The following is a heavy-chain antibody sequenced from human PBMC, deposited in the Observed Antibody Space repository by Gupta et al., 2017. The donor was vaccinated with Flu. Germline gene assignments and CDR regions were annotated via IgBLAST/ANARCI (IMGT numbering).Heavy chain of an antibody. Sequence: QGQLLESGGRLVRSGGSLRLSCEGSWFSFSDYYMSWFRQAPGKGLEWVSYISSFSTFTNYTESVRGRFTISRDNARNTLYLQMNNLRPDDAGVYYCATDKMLEVAGHRYWYFDLWGRGTLVTVSS. D-gene: IGHD6-19*01. CDR1: WFSFSDYY. J-gene: IGHJ2*01. CDR3: ATDKMLEVAGHRYWYFDL. CDR2: ISSFSTFT. V-gene: IGHV3-11*03.